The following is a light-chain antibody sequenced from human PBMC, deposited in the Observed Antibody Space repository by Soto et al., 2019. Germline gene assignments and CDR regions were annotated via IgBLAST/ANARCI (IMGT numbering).Light chain of an antibody. CDR3: QHWT. V-gene: IGKV1-5*01. CDR1: QSISSW. Sequence: DIQMTQSPSTLSASVGDRVTITCRASQSISSWLAWYQQKPGKAPKLLIYDASSLESGVPSRFSGSGSGTEFTLTISSPQPDDFATYYCQHWTFGQGTKVEIK. CDR2: DAS. J-gene: IGKJ1*01.